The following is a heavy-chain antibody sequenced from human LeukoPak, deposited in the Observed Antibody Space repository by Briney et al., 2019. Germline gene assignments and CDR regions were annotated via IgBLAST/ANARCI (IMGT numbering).Heavy chain of an antibody. CDR1: GFTFSSYG. Sequence: GGSLRLSCAASGFTFSSYGMHWARQAPGKGLEWVAFIRYDGSNKYYADSVKGRFTISRDNSKNTLYLQMNSLRAEDTAVYYCAKDGYDVLRFLEWLPLLDYWGQGTLVTVSS. D-gene: IGHD3-3*01. J-gene: IGHJ4*02. CDR2: IRYDGSNK. V-gene: IGHV3-30*02. CDR3: AKDGYDVLRFLEWLPLLDY.